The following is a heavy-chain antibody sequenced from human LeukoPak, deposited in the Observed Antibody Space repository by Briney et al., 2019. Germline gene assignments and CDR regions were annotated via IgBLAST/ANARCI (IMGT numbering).Heavy chain of an antibody. CDR3: ARDQRSGIAAEYYFDY. CDR1: GFTFSSYV. D-gene: IGHD6-13*01. Sequence: PGGSLRLSCAASGFTFSSYVMSWVGQAPGKGLEWVSAISGSGGNTYYADSVKGRFTVSRDNSKNTLYLQMNSLRAEDTAVYYCARDQRSGIAAEYYFDYWGQGTLVTVSS. V-gene: IGHV3-23*01. J-gene: IGHJ4*02. CDR2: ISGSGGNT.